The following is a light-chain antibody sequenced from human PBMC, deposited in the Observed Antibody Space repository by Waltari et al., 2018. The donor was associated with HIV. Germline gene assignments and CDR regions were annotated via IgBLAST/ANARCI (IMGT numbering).Light chain of an antibody. V-gene: IGLV1-44*01. J-gene: IGLJ3*02. CDR1: SSNIGSNT. Sequence: QSVLTQPPSASGTPGQRVTISCSGSSSNIGSNTVNWYQQLPGAAPKLLIYSNNQRPSGVSNGFSGSKSGNTASLTISGLQLEDEAEYHCCSYAGGTDWVFGGGTKLTVL. CDR2: SNN. CDR3: CSYAGGTDWV.